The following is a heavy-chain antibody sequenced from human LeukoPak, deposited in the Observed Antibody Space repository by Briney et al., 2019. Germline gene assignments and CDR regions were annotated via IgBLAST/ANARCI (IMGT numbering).Heavy chain of an antibody. Sequence: PGGSLTLTCTLSGFSVTNTLIGWVRQAPGKGPEWVALIYIDARTIYADSVKGRFTISRDNSKNMVYLQMNSLGSEDSALYYCVRDRAGTQSWVEFDLWGQGTLVTVSS. D-gene: IGHD3-10*01. J-gene: IGHJ5*02. V-gene: IGHV3-66*02. CDR3: VRDRAGTQSWVEFDL. CDR1: GFSVTNTL. CDR2: IYIDART.